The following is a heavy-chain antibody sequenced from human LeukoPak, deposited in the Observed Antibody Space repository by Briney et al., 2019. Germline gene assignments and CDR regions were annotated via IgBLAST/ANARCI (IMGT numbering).Heavy chain of an antibody. CDR3: ASLKDGYSTFDY. V-gene: IGHV4-30-2*01. CDR2: IYHSGST. J-gene: IGHJ4*02. D-gene: IGHD5-24*01. CDR1: GGSISSGGYS. Sequence: PSETLSLTCAVSGGSISSGGYSWSWIRQPPGTGLEWIGYIYHSGSTYYNPSLKSRVTISVDRSKNQFSLKLSSATAADTAVYYCASLKDGYSTFDYWGQGTLVTVSS.